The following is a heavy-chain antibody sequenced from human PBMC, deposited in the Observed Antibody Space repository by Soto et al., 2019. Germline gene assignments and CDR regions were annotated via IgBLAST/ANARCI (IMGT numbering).Heavy chain of an antibody. CDR2: IKQDGSEE. Sequence: LRLSCAASGFTFSTYWMSWVRQAPGKGLEWVANIKQDGSEEYYVDSVKGRFTISRDYAKNSLYLQMNSRRAEDTAVYYCARESVVVLVAPFRHYFFDYCGLGSLVTVSS. CDR3: ARESVVVLVAPFRHYFFDY. J-gene: IGHJ4*02. V-gene: IGHV3-7*01. CDR1: GFTFSTYW. D-gene: IGHD2-15*01.